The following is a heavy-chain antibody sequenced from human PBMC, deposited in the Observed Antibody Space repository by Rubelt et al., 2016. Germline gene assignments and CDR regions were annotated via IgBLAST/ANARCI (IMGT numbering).Heavy chain of an antibody. Sequence: GSGGDVVQPGRSLRLSCAASGFTFSSYWMSWVRQAPGKGLEWVANLKPDGSEKYYVDSVKGRFTISRDNAKNSLFLQMNSLRAEDTAVYFCASQPLIFGIVSTFDNWGQGTLVTVSS. D-gene: IGHD3-3*02. V-gene: IGHV3-7*02. CDR2: LKPDGSEK. CDR1: GFTFSSYW. J-gene: IGHJ4*02. CDR3: ASQPLIFGIVSTFDN.